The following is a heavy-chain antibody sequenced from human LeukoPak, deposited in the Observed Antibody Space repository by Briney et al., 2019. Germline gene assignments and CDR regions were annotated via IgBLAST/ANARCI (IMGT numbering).Heavy chain of an antibody. D-gene: IGHD5-18*01. CDR1: GYTFTSYG. CDR3: ARDTVGNSYGPLDY. Sequence: GASVMVSCKASGYTFTSYGISWVRQAPGQGLEWMGWISAYNGNTNYAQKLQGRVTMTTDTSTSTAYMELRSLRSDDTAVYYCARDTVGNSYGPLDYWGQGTLVTVSS. V-gene: IGHV1-18*01. J-gene: IGHJ4*02. CDR2: ISAYNGNT.